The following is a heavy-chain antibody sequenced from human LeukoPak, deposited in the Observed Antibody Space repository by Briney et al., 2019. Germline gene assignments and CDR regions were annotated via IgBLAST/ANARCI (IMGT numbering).Heavy chain of an antibody. Sequence: SETLSLTCAVYGGPFSGYQWSWIRQPPGKGLEWIGEINHSGSTIYNPYLKSRVTISVDTSKNQFSLKLSSTTAADTAVYYCARGPGSVVVVNFDRWGQGTLVIVSS. D-gene: IGHD2-21*01. CDR2: INHSGST. J-gene: IGHJ4*02. V-gene: IGHV4-34*01. CDR1: GGPFSGYQ. CDR3: ARGPGSVVVVNFDR.